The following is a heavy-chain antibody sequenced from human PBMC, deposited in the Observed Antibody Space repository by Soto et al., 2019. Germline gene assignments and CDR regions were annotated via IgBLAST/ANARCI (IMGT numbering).Heavy chain of an antibody. CDR1: GFTFSGSA. Sequence: EVQLVESGGGLVQPGGSLKLSCAASGFTFSGSAMHWVLQASGKGLEWVGRIRSKANSYATAYAASVKGRFTISRDDSKNTAYLQMNSLKTEDTAVYYCTNPQLYYGMDVWGQGTTVTVSS. D-gene: IGHD5-18*01. CDR2: IRSKANSYAT. J-gene: IGHJ6*02. V-gene: IGHV3-73*02. CDR3: TNPQLYYGMDV.